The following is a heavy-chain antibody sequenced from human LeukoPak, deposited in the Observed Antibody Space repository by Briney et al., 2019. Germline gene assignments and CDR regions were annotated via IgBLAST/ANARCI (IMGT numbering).Heavy chain of an antibody. CDR2: INHSGST. D-gene: IGHD1-1*01. V-gene: IGHV4-34*01. J-gene: IGHJ4*02. CDR1: GGSFSGYY. CDR3: AKVQRPLDGADY. Sequence: PSETLSLTCAVYGGSFSGYYWSWIRQPPGKGLEWIGEINHSGSTNYNPSLKSRVTISVDTSKNLFSLKLSSVTAADTAVYYCAKVQRPLDGADYWGQGTLVTVSS.